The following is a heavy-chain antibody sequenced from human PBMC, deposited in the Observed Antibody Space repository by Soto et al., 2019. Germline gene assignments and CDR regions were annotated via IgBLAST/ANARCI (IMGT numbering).Heavy chain of an antibody. J-gene: IGHJ4*02. D-gene: IGHD6-19*01. CDR2: IWYDGSNE. CDR1: GFTFSSYG. CDR3: ARDRRGSGWYDYFDY. V-gene: IGHV3-33*01. Sequence: ESGGGVVQPGRSLRLSRAASGFTFSSYGMHWVRQAPGKGLEWVAVIWYDGSNENYADSVKGRFTISRDNSKNTLYLQMNSLRAEDTALYYCARDRRGSGWYDYFDYWGQGTLVTVSS.